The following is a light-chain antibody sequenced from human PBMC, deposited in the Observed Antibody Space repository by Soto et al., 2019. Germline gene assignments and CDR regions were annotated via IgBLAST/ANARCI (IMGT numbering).Light chain of an antibody. CDR3: QQYGSSPMYT. CDR2: GAS. V-gene: IGKV3-20*01. J-gene: IGKJ2*01. CDR1: QSVSSSY. Sequence: EIVLTQSPGTLSLSPGERATLSCRASQSVSSSYLAWYQQKPGQAPRLLIYGASSRAAGIPDRFSGSGSGTDFTLTISRLEPEDFAVYYCQQYGSSPMYTFGQGTKLAMK.